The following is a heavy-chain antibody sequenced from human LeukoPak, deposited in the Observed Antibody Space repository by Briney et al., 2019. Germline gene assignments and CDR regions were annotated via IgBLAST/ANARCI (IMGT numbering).Heavy chain of an antibody. D-gene: IGHD4-17*01. Sequence: GGSLRLSCAASGFTFSSYGMHWVRQAPGKGLEWVAFIRYDGSNKYYADSVKGRFTISRDNSKNTLYLQMNSLRAEDTAVYYCAKDGGNYGDADAFDIWGQGTMVTVSS. J-gene: IGHJ3*02. CDR3: AKDGGNYGDADAFDI. CDR1: GFTFSSYG. CDR2: IRYDGSNK. V-gene: IGHV3-30*02.